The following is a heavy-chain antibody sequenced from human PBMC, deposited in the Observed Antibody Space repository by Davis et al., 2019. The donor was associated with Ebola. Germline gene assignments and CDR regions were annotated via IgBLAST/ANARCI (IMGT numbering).Heavy chain of an antibody. Sequence: GGSLRLSCAASWLTFSGSPMHWVRQASGKWLEWVGRIRSKANSYATTYAALVKGRFTISRDDSKNTAFLQMNSLKTEDTAVYYCTNTVTTVDYWGQGTLVTVSS. CDR2: IRSKANSYAT. J-gene: IGHJ4*02. CDR1: WLTFSGSP. CDR3: TNTVTTVDY. V-gene: IGHV3-73*01. D-gene: IGHD4-17*01.